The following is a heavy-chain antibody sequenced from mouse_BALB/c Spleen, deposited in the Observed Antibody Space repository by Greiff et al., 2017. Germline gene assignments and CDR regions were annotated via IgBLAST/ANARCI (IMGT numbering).Heavy chain of an antibody. CDR2: ISSGGGST. J-gene: IGHJ2*01. V-gene: IGHV5-12-1*01. CDR1: GFAFSSYD. Sequence: DVKLVESGGGLVKPGGSLKLSCAASGFAFSSYDMSWVRQTPEKRLEWVAYISSGGGSTYYPDTVKGRFTISRDNAKNTLYLQMSSLKSEDTAMYYCARREGGHFDYWGQGTTLTVSS. CDR3: ARREGGHFDY.